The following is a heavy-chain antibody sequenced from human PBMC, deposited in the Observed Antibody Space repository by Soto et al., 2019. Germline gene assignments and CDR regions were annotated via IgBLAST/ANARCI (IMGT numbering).Heavy chain of an antibody. CDR1: GYTFTDCY. J-gene: IGHJ5*02. CDR2: INPKSGGT. D-gene: IGHD1-7*01. CDR3: AKDKLGTTWFDP. Sequence: GASVKVSCKASGYTFTDCYIHWVRQAPGQGLEWMGWINPKSGGTNIAQRFKGRVNMTRDMSISTVYMEMNRLKSDDTAVYYCAKDKLGTTWFDPWGQGTLVTVSS. V-gene: IGHV1-2*02.